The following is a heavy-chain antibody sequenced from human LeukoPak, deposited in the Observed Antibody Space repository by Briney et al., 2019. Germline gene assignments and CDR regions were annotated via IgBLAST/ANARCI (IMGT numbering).Heavy chain of an antibody. CDR2: ISAHDGST. V-gene: IGHV3-23*01. J-gene: IGHJ4*02. CDR1: GFTFSNYA. CDR3: AKGYCSGGSCGFDY. D-gene: IGHD2-15*01. Sequence: GGTLRLSCAASGFTFSNYAMNWVRQAPGKGLQWVSAISAHDGSTYYADSVKGRFTISRDNSKNTLYLQMNSLRAEDTAVYYCAKGYCSGGSCGFDYWGQGTLVTVSS.